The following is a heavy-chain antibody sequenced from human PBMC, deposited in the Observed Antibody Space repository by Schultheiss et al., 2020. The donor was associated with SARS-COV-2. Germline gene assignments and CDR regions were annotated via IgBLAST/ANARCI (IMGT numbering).Heavy chain of an antibody. Sequence: SETLSLTCTVSGGSISSGGYYWSWIRQPPGKGLEWIGEINHSGSTNYNPSLKSRVTISVDTSKNQFSLKLSSVTAADTAVYYCARAMYSSGWYDYWGQGTLVTVSS. CDR1: GGSISSGGYY. V-gene: IGHV4-61*08. CDR3: ARAMYSSGWYDY. CDR2: INHSGST. J-gene: IGHJ4*02. D-gene: IGHD6-19*01.